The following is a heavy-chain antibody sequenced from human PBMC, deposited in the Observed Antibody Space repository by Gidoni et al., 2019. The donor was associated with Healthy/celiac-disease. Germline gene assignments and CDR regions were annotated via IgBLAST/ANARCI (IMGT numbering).Heavy chain of an antibody. CDR3: ARVRWCSGGSCYSAFDY. V-gene: IGHV3-53*02. D-gene: IGHD2-15*01. J-gene: IGHJ4*02. CDR2: IYSGGST. CDR1: GFSVSSNY. Sequence: EVQLVETGVGLIQPGGSLRLSCAASGFSVSSNYMSWVGQAPGQGLEWVLVIYSGGSTYSADSVKGRFTISRDNSKNTLYLQMNRLRAEDTAVYYCARVRWCSGGSCYSAFDYWGQGTLVTVSS.